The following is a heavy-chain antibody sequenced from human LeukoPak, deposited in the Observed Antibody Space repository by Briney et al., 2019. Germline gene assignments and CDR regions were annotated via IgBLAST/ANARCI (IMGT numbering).Heavy chain of an antibody. D-gene: IGHD3-3*01. Sequence: SETLSLTCTVSGGSISSSSYSWGWIRQPPGKGLEWTGSIYYSGSTYYNASLRSRVTISVDMSKNQFSLKLSSVTAADTAVYYCARDFWSGRNWFDPWGQGTLVTVSS. CDR1: GGSISSSSYS. CDR2: IYYSGST. J-gene: IGHJ5*02. V-gene: IGHV4-39*07. CDR3: ARDFWSGRNWFDP.